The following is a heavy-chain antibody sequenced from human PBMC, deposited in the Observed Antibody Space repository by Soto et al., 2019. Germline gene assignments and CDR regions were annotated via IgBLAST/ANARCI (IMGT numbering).Heavy chain of an antibody. Sequence: PSETLSLTCTVSGGSISSGDYYWSWIRQPPGKGLEWIGYIYYSGSTYYNPSLKSRVTISVDTSKNQFSLKLSSVTAADTAVYYCARDPTIFGVIYGMDVWGQGTTVTVSS. CDR3: ARDPTIFGVIYGMDV. J-gene: IGHJ6*02. V-gene: IGHV4-30-4*01. D-gene: IGHD3-3*01. CDR2: IYYSGST. CDR1: GGSISSGDYY.